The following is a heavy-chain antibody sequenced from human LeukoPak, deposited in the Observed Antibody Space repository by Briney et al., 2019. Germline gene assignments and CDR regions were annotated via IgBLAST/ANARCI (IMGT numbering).Heavy chain of an antibody. J-gene: IGHJ6*03. D-gene: IGHD6-19*01. V-gene: IGHV1-18*01. Sequence: ASVKVSCKASGYTFTSYGISWVRQAPGQGLEWMGWISAYNGNTNYTQKFQGRVTMTRNTSISTAYMELSSLRSEDTAVYYCARGGGSGFYYYYYYMDVWGKGTTVTISS. CDR3: ARGGGSGFYYYYYYMDV. CDR2: ISAYNGNT. CDR1: GYTFTSYG.